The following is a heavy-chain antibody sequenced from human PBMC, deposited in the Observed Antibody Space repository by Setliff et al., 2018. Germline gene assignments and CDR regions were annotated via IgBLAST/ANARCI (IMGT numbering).Heavy chain of an antibody. CDR1: GYTFTSYD. J-gene: IGHJ4*02. CDR2: MNPNSGNT. Sequence: GASVKVSCKASGYTFTSYDINWVRQATGQGLEWMGWMNPNSGNTGYAQKFQGRVTITRNTSISTAYMELSSLRSEDTAVYYCARFRDWNYDPYFDYWGQGTLVTVSS. V-gene: IGHV1-8*03. CDR3: ARFRDWNYDPYFDY. D-gene: IGHD1-7*01.